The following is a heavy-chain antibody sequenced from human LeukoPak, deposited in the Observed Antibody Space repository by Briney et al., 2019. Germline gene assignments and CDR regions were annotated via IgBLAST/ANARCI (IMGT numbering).Heavy chain of an antibody. Sequence: SGGSLRLSCAASGFTFSGSAMSWVRQAPGKGLEWVSLISGSGNSTYYADSVKGRFTISRDNSKNTLYLQMNSLRAEDTAVYYCAKVLVLVSANRYYFDYWGQGTLVTVSS. D-gene: IGHD2-15*01. CDR3: AKVLVLVSANRYYFDY. CDR2: ISGSGNST. CDR1: GFTFSGSA. J-gene: IGHJ4*02. V-gene: IGHV3-23*01.